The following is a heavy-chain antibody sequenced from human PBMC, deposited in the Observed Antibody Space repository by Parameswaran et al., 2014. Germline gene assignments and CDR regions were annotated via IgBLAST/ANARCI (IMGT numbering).Heavy chain of an antibody. Sequence: SETLSLTCAVYGGSFSGYYWSWIRQPQEGLEWIGEINHSGSTNYNPSLKSRVTISVDTSKNQFSLKLSSVTAADTAVYYCARGGSGWYRMGSGWFDPWGQGTLVTVSS. V-gene: IGHV4-34*01. J-gene: IGHJ5*02. CDR1: GGSFSGYY. CDR3: ARGGSGWYRMGSGWFDP. D-gene: IGHD6-19*01. CDR2: INHSGST.